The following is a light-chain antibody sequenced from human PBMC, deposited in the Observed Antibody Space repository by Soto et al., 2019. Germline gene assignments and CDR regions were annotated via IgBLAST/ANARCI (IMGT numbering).Light chain of an antibody. V-gene: IGKV3-15*01. CDR3: QQYNNWPPVT. CDR2: GAS. Sequence: IVMTQSPATLSVSPGERATLSCSASQSVSSNLAWYQQKPGQAPRLLIYGASTRATGIPARFSGSGSGTEFTLTISSLQSEDFAVYYCQQYNNWPPVTFGQGTRREIK. J-gene: IGKJ5*01. CDR1: QSVSSN.